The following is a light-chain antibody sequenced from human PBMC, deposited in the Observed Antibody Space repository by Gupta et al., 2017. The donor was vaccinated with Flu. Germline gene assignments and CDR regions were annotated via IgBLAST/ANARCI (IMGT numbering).Light chain of an antibody. CDR2: GAS. CDR3: QQDNNWQT. CDR1: QSVSTN. V-gene: IGKV3-15*01. Sequence: SPARLYVSTGERATRACRDSQSVSTNLDWYQQRPGQAPRIVIYGASSRATGITDRFSGSGSGKEFTLTINSLQSEDFALYYCQQDNNWQTFGQGTKVEIK. J-gene: IGKJ1*01.